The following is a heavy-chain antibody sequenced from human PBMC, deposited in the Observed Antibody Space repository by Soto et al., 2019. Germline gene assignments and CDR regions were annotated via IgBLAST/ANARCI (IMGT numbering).Heavy chain of an antibody. CDR3: ARIPRYSFPTSDDLDS. D-gene: IGHD5-18*01. V-gene: IGHV1-69*13. CDR1: GGTFYTYT. CDR2: ITPIYPTT. J-gene: IGHJ4*02. Sequence: SVKVSCKASGGTFYTYTFSWVRQAPGQGLEWMGSITPIYPTTNYAEKFQGRLTVTADGSTNTAYMELNSLTSDDTAVYYCARIPRYSFPTSDDLDSWGQGTLVTVS.